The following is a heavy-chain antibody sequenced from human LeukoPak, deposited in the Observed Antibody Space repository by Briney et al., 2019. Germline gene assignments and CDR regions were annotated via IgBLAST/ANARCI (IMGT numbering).Heavy chain of an antibody. D-gene: IGHD6-19*01. CDR3: ARMGYSSGWYGQLRY. Sequence: PSETLSLTCTVSGGSISSSSYYWGWIRQPPGKGLEWIGSIYYSGSTNYNPSLKSRVTISVDTSKNQFSLKLSSVTAADTAVYYCARMGYSSGWYGQLRYWGQGTLVTVSS. CDR1: GGSISSSSYY. V-gene: IGHV4-39*07. CDR2: IYYSGST. J-gene: IGHJ4*02.